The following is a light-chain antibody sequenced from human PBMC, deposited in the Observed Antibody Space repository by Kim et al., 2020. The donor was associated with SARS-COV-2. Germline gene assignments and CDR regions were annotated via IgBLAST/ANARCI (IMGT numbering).Light chain of an antibody. J-gene: IGKJ2*01. CDR1: QQISIY. CDR3: QQSYSAPYT. CDR2: GVF. V-gene: IGKV1-39*01. Sequence: DIQMTQSPSSLSASVADRVTITCRTSQQISIYLNWYQQKPGKAPKLLVYGVFNLASGVPSRFSGSGSRTEFTLTISSLQPEDFATYYCQQSYSAPYTVGQGTKLEI.